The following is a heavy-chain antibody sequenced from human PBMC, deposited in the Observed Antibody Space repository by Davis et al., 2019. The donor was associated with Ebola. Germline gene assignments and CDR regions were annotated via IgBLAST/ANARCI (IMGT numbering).Heavy chain of an antibody. CDR3: AREPYSHGSGERFERFFMDV. CDR2: IWYDGRRT. V-gene: IGHV3-33*01. CDR1: AFTFSSYG. Sequence: GGSLRLSCAASAFTFSSYGMHWVRQAPGKGLEWVAGIWYDGRRTYYAESVRGRFTISRDNSKNRLFLQMNSLRAEDTAVYYCAREPYSHGSGERFERFFMDVWGKGTTVIVSS. D-gene: IGHD3-10*01. J-gene: IGHJ6*04.